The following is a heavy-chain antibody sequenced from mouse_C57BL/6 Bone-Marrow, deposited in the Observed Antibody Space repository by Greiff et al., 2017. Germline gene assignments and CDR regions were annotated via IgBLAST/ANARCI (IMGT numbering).Heavy chain of an antibody. D-gene: IGHD5-5*01. Sequence: VQLQQPGAELVKPGASVKMSCKASGYTFTSYWITWVKQRPGQGLAWIGDIYPGSGSTNYTAQFQSKATLTVAPSSSTSYMPLSSLTSEAAAVYYCAREVLPYYFDYWGQGTTLTVSS. CDR2: IYPGSGST. J-gene: IGHJ2*01. V-gene: IGHV1-55*01. CDR1: GYTFTSYW. CDR3: AREVLPYYFDY.